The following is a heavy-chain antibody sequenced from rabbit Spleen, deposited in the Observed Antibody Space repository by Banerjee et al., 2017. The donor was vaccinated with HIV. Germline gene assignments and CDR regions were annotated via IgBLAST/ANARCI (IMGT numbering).Heavy chain of an antibody. Sequence: QEQLEESGGGLVKPEGSLTLTCTASGFSFSSSYDMCWVRQAPGKGLEWIGCIYTGNGKTYYASWAKGRFTISLDNAPNTVTLQLNSLTAADTATYFCARDRDVTSDDDNFGMDLWGPGTLVTVS. CDR1: GFSFSSSYD. V-gene: IGHV1S45*01. CDR3: ARDRDVTSDDDNFGMDL. CDR2: IYTGNGKT. J-gene: IGHJ6*01. D-gene: IGHD2-1*01.